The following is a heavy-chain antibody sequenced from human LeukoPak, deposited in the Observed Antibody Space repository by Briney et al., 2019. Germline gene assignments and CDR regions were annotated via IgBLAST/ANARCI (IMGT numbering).Heavy chain of an antibody. J-gene: IGHJ6*03. CDR3: ARAILEMTTISFSDYYYYMDV. CDR2: IIPIFKTA. Sequence: SVKVSCKASGDTFSSYGVIWVRQAPGQGLEWMGGIIPIFKTANFAQKFQGRVTITTDESTSTAYMELSSQRSEDTAVYYCARAILEMTTISFSDYYYYMDVWGKGTTVTVSS. V-gene: IGHV1-69*05. CDR1: GDTFSSYG. D-gene: IGHD5-24*01.